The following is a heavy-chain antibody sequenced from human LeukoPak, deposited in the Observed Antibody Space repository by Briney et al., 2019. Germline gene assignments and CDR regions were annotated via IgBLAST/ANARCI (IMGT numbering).Heavy chain of an antibody. J-gene: IGHJ1*01. CDR3: ASSRGWCSGGSCYEKYFQH. CDR2: IYYSGST. V-gene: IGHV4-59*01. D-gene: IGHD2-15*01. Sequence: PSETLSLTCTVSCGSISSYYWSWMRQPPGKGLEWIGYIYYSGSTNYNPSLKSRVTISVDTSKYQFSLKLSSVTAADTAVYYCASSRGWCSGGSCYEKYFQHWGQGTLVTVSS. CDR1: CGSISSYY.